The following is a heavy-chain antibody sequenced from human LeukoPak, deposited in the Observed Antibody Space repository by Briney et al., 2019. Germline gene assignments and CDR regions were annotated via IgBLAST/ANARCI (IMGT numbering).Heavy chain of an antibody. D-gene: IGHD3-10*01. Sequence: GASVKVSCKASGGTFSSYAISWVRQAPGQGLEWMGRIIPILGIANYAQKFQGRVTITADKSTSTAYMELSSLRSEDTAVYYCARDGYGSGSYPWFDPWGQGTLVTVSS. CDR2: IIPILGIA. J-gene: IGHJ5*02. CDR3: ARDGYGSGSYPWFDP. V-gene: IGHV1-69*04. CDR1: GGTFSSYA.